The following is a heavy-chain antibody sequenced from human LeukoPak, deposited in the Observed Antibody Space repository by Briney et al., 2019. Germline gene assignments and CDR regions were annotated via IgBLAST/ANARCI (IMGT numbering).Heavy chain of an antibody. D-gene: IGHD6-6*01. J-gene: IGHJ4*02. Sequence: GGSLRLSCAASGFTFSSYSMNWVRQAPGKGLEWVSYISSSGSTIYYADSVKGRFTISRDNAKNSLYLQMNSLRAEDTAVYYCARAVGDYSSSWFDYWGQGTLVTVSS. CDR1: GFTFSSYS. CDR2: ISSSGSTI. V-gene: IGHV3-48*04. CDR3: ARAVGDYSSSWFDY.